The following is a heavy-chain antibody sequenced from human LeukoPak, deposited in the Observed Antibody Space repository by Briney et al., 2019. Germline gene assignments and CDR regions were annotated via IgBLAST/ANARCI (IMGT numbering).Heavy chain of an antibody. J-gene: IGHJ4*02. CDR3: AREGQGEGYCSSTSCTIDY. CDR1: GFTVSSNY. D-gene: IGHD2-2*01. CDR2: LYSGGST. V-gene: IGHV3-66*02. Sequence: GGSLRLSCAASGFTVSSNYMSWGRPAPRKGLHWVFTLYSGGSTYSADSVKGRFTISRDNSKNTLYLQMNSLRPEDTAVYYCAREGQGEGYCSSTSCTIDYWGQGTLVTVSS.